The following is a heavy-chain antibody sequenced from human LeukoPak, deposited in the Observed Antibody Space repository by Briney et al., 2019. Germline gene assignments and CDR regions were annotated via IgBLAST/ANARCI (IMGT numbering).Heavy chain of an antibody. CDR3: ARCTPNTYYDFWSGYYTGLENDY. J-gene: IGHJ4*02. CDR1: GYTFTSYY. Sequence: ASVKVSCKASGYTFTSYYMHWVRQAPGQGLEWMGWISTYNGNTNYAQKLQGRVTMTTDTSTSTAYMELRSLRSDDTAVYYCARCTPNTYYDFWSGYYTGLENDYWGQGTLVTVSS. CDR2: ISTYNGNT. D-gene: IGHD3-3*01. V-gene: IGHV1-18*04.